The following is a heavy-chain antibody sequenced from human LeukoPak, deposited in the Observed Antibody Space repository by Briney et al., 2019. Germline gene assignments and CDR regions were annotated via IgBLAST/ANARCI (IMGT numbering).Heavy chain of an antibody. CDR3: ARDQAATNTQVRFCLD. D-gene: IGHD3-9*01. J-gene: IGHJ4*02. CDR2: ISAYNGNT. V-gene: IGHV1-18*01. CDR1: GYTFTSYG. Sequence: ASVKVSCKASGYTFTSYGNSWVRQAPGQGLEWMGWISAYNGNTNFAQKLQGRVTMTTDTSTSTAYMDLRSLRSDDAAVYYCARDQAATNTQVRFCLDWGQGTLVTVSS.